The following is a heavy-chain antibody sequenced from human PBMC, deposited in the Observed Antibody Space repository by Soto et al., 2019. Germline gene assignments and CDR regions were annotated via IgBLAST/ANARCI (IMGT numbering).Heavy chain of an antibody. J-gene: IGHJ6*02. Sequence: ASVKVSCKASGYTFTGYYMHWVRQAPGQGLEWMGWINPNSGGTNYAQKFQGWVTMTRDTSISTAYMELSRLRSDDTAVYYCARRMYYYDSSGNYYYYGMDVWGQGTTVTVSS. CDR3: ARRMYYYDSSGNYYYYGMDV. CDR1: GYTFTGYY. V-gene: IGHV1-2*04. D-gene: IGHD3-22*01. CDR2: INPNSGGT.